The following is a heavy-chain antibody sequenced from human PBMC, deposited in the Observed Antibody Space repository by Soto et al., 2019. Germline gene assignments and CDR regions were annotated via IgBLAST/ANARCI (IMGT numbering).Heavy chain of an antibody. Sequence: PGESLKISYKGSGYSFTSYWIGWVRQMPGKGLEWMGIIYPGDSDTRYSPSFQGQVTISADKSISTAYLQWSSLKASDTAMYYCARPNYYDSSGYYRGGDWFDPWGQGTLVTVSS. J-gene: IGHJ5*02. V-gene: IGHV5-51*01. CDR2: IYPGDSDT. CDR1: GYSFTSYW. D-gene: IGHD3-22*01. CDR3: ARPNYYDSSGYYRGGDWFDP.